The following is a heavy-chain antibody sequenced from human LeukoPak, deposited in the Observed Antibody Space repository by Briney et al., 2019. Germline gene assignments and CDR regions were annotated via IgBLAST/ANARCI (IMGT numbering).Heavy chain of an antibody. V-gene: IGHV4-39*01. Sequence: SETLSLTCTVSGVSTTNGIYYWAWIRQPPGKGLDWIGSVHNVGSTYYNLSLRSRVTMSIDTSKNQFSLRLNSVTAADTAVYYCARHAEYNSGWHFYLDHWGQGILVTVSS. J-gene: IGHJ4*02. CDR2: VHNVGST. CDR3: ARHAEYNSGWHFYLDH. CDR1: GVSTTNGIYY. D-gene: IGHD6-19*01.